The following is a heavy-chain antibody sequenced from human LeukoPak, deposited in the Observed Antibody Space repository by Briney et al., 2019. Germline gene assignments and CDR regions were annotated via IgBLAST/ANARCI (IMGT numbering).Heavy chain of an antibody. D-gene: IGHD5-12*01. CDR3: ARLSSGYDSGVFDY. Sequence: PSETLSLTCTVSGGSISSYYWSWVRQPPGKGLEWMGYIYYSGSTNYNPSITSRVTISVDTSTNKSSLKLSSVSAADAALYCCARLSSGYDSGVFDYWGQGTLVTVSS. J-gene: IGHJ4*02. CDR2: IYYSGST. CDR1: GGSISSYY. V-gene: IGHV4-59*01.